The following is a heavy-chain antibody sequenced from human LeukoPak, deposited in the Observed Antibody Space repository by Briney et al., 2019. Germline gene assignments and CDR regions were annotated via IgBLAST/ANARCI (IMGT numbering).Heavy chain of an antibody. CDR1: GGSISGSNYY. J-gene: IGHJ4*02. D-gene: IGHD5-18*01. CDR3: ARYNYGRLDY. V-gene: IGHV4-61*02. CDR2: IYTSGST. Sequence: SETLSLTCTVSGGSISGSNYYWTWIRQPAGKGLEWIGRIYTSGSTNYKPSLKSRVTISVDTSKNQFSLKLISVTAADTAVYYCARYNYGRLDYWGQGTLVTVSS.